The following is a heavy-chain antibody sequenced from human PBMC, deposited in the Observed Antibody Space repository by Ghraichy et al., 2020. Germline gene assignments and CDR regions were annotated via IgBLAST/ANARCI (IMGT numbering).Heavy chain of an antibody. Sequence: GGSLRLSCAASGFTFSSYDMHWVRQATGKGLEWVSAIGTAGDTYYPGSVKGRFTISRENAKNSLYLQMNSLRAEDTAVYYCARVYDSSSWMNSDFNYYYYGMDVWGQGTTVTVSS. CDR2: IGTAGDT. J-gene: IGHJ6*02. CDR1: GFTFSSYD. V-gene: IGHV3-13*01. CDR3: ARVYDSSSWMNSDFNYYYYGMDV. D-gene: IGHD6-13*01.